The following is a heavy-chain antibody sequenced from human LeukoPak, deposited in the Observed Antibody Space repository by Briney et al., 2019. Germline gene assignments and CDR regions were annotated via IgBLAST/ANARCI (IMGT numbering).Heavy chain of an antibody. J-gene: IGHJ5*02. CDR1: GYTFTSYG. CDR3: ARDLRPYATNWFDH. D-gene: IGHD2-8*01. V-gene: IGHV1-18*01. Sequence: GASVKVSFKASGYTFTSYGISWVRQAPGQGLEWMGWISAYNGNTNYAQKLQGRVTMTTDTSTSTAYMELRSLRSDDTAVYYCARDLRPYATNWFDHWGQGTLVTVSS. CDR2: ISAYNGNT.